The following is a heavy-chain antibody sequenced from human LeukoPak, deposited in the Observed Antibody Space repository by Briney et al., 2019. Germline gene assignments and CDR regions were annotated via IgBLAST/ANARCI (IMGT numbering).Heavy chain of an antibody. Sequence: GGSLRLSCAASGFTFSSYAMSWVRQAPGKGLEWVSAISGSGGSTYYADSVKGRFTISRDNSKNTLYLQMNSLRAEDTAVYYCARTLTDYYGMDVWGQGTTVTASS. CDR3: ARTLTDYYGMDV. J-gene: IGHJ6*02. V-gene: IGHV3-23*01. CDR1: GFTFSSYA. D-gene: IGHD1-14*01. CDR2: ISGSGGST.